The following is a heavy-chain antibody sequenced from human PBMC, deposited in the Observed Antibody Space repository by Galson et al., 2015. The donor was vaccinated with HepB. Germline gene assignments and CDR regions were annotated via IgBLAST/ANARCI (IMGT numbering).Heavy chain of an antibody. D-gene: IGHD2-15*01. Sequence: QSGAEVTKPGESLRISCRGSGYSFSNYWISWVRQMPGKGLEWIGRIDPSDSSANYSPSFQGHVTISADKSTTTAYLQWSSLKASDTAMYYCARIKYCAGGSCYYYVHWGQGTLVTVSS. CDR3: ARIKYCAGGSCYYYVH. CDR1: GYSFSNYW. J-gene: IGHJ4*02. CDR2: IDPSDSSA. V-gene: IGHV5-10-1*01.